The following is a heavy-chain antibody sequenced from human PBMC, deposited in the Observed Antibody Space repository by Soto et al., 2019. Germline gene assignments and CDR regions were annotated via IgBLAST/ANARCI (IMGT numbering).Heavy chain of an antibody. V-gene: IGHV3-23*01. CDR2: ISGSGGST. D-gene: IGHD2-15*01. Sequence: EVQLLESGGGLVQAGGSLRLSCAASGFTFSSYAMSWVRQAPGKGLEWVSAISGSGGSTYYADSVKGRFTISRDNSKNTLYLQMNSQRAEDTAVYYYARGVVVAATPPFDYWGQGTLVTVSS. CDR1: GFTFSSYA. CDR3: ARGVVVAATPPFDY. J-gene: IGHJ4*02.